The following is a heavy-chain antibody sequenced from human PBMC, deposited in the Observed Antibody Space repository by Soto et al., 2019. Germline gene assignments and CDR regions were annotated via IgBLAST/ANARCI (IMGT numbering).Heavy chain of an antibody. CDR1: GGSISSGGYY. Sequence: QVQLQESGPGLVKPSQTLSLTCTVSGGSISSGGYYWSWIRQHPGKGLEWIGYIYYSGSTYYNPSLKSRVTISVDTSKNQFSLKLSSVTAADTAVYYCARDRRTVTTTPYYGMDVWGQGTTVTVSS. J-gene: IGHJ6*02. CDR2: IYYSGST. CDR3: ARDRRTVTTTPYYGMDV. V-gene: IGHV4-31*03. D-gene: IGHD4-17*01.